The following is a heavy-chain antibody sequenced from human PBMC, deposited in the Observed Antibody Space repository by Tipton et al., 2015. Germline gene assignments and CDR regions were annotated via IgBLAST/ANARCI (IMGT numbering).Heavy chain of an antibody. D-gene: IGHD3-3*01. J-gene: IGHJ4*02. V-gene: IGHV4-61*05. Sequence: TLSLTCTVSGGSISSNYYYWSWIRQPPGKGLEWIGYVYYSGSTNYNPSLKSRVTISVDTSKNQFSLKLSSVTAADTAVYYCARPTTISGAYYFDCWGQGTLVTVSS. CDR2: VYYSGST. CDR3: ARPTTISGAYYFDC. CDR1: GGSISSNYYY.